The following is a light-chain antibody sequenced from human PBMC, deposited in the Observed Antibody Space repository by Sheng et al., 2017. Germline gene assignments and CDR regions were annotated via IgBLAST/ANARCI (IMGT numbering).Light chain of an antibody. CDR1: QGISSY. CDR3: QQLNSYPT. CDR2: AAS. J-gene: IGKJ4*01. Sequence: DIQLTQSPSFLSASVGDRVTITCRASQGISSYLAWYQQKPGKAPKLLIYAASTLQSGVPSRFSGSGSGTEFTLTISSLQPEDFATYYCQQLNSYPTFGGGTKWRSN. V-gene: IGKV1-9*01.